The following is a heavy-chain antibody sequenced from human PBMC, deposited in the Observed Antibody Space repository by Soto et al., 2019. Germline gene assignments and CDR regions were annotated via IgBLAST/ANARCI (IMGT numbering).Heavy chain of an antibody. Sequence: QLQLQESGPGLVKPSETLSLTCTVSGGSISSSSYYWGWIRQPPGKGLEWIGSIYYSGSTYYNPSLKSRVTISVDTSKNQFSLKLSSVTAADTTVYYCARHASRFGLPDFDYWGQGTLVTVSS. CDR3: ARHASRFGLPDFDY. V-gene: IGHV4-39*01. J-gene: IGHJ4*02. CDR1: GGSISSSSYY. CDR2: IYYSGST. D-gene: IGHD3-16*01.